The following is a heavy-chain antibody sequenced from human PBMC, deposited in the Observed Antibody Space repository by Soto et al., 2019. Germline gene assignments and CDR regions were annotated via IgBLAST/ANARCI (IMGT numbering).Heavy chain of an antibody. CDR3: VLFSWCSSGYYPFYF. V-gene: IGHV1-18*01. CDR2: VSAYNGDT. J-gene: IGHJ1*01. Sequence: ASVKVSCKTSGYTFTSYGISWVRQAPGQGLEWMGWVSAYNGDTNSAQKIQGRVTMTTDTSTTTAYMELRSLRTDDTAVYYCVLFSWCSSGYYPFYFWGQGSLVTVSS. D-gene: IGHD3-22*01. CDR1: GYTFTSYG.